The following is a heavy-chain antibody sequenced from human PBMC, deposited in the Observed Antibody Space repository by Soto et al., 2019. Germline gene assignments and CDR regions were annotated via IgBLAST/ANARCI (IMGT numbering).Heavy chain of an antibody. V-gene: IGHV1-3*01. Sequence: QVQVVQSGAEVKKPGASVKISCKASGYTFSTHAMHWVRQAPGQSLEWMGWINGGTGQTKHSHRFQDRVSITRDTSASTAYMELSSLRSDDTAVYFCSRAISSTWAKTWVDAWGQGTLVTVSS. CDR1: GYTFSTHA. CDR2: INGGTGQT. J-gene: IGHJ5*02. D-gene: IGHD2-2*02. CDR3: SRAISSTWAKTWVDA.